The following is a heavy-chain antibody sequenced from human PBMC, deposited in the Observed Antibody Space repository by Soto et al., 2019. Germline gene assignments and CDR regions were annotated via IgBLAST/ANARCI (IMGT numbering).Heavy chain of an antibody. J-gene: IGHJ6*03. CDR3: ARVVGGIANYYYYYMDV. Sequence: GGSLRLSCAASGFTVSSNYMSWVRQAPGKGLEWVSVIYSGGSTYYADSVKGRFTISRDNSKNTLYLQMNSLRAEDTAVYYCARVVGGIANYYYYYMDVWGKGTTVTVSS. CDR2: IYSGGST. D-gene: IGHD3-10*01. CDR1: GFTVSSNY. V-gene: IGHV3-66*01.